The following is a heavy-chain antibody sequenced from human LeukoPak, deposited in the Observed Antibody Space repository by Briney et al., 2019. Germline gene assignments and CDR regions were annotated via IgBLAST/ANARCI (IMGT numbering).Heavy chain of an antibody. CDR2: INTSGST. CDR3: ARDRIVSGYSEGFDY. D-gene: IGHD3-22*01. V-gene: IGHV4-4*07. CDR1: GGSIRSYY. Sequence: SETLSLTCTVSGGSIRSYYLTWIRQPAGKGLEWMGRINTSGSTNYNPSLKSRVTMSVDTSKNELSLSLTSVTAADTAVYYCARDRIVSGYSEGFDYWGQGTLVTVSS. J-gene: IGHJ4*02.